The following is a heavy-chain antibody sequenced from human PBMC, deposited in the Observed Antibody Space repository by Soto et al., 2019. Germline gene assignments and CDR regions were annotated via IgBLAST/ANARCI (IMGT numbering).Heavy chain of an antibody. Sequence: QVQVVQSGTEVRKPGSSVRVSCKASGGTFNSYTISWVRQAPGQGLEWMGRIIPTFEITNYAQNFQGRVTITADTSTSTAYMELKSLRSEDTAVFYCATDSEGGFFDSWGQGTLVTVSS. CDR3: ATDSEGGFFDS. D-gene: IGHD3-16*01. CDR1: GGTFNSYT. V-gene: IGHV1-69*08. CDR2: IIPTFEIT. J-gene: IGHJ4*02.